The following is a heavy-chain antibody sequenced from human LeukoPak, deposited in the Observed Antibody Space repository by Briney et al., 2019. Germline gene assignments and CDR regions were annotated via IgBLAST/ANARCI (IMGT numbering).Heavy chain of an antibody. Sequence: GGSLRLSCAASGFTFSSYPMSWVRQAPGKGLEWVSAISGSGGSTYYADSVKGRFTISRDNSKNTLYLQMNSLRAEDTAVYYCAKGERSSGWSAKAGYFDLWGRGTLVTVSS. CDR1: GFTFSSYP. V-gene: IGHV3-23*01. D-gene: IGHD6-19*01. CDR2: ISGSGGST. CDR3: AKGERSSGWSAKAGYFDL. J-gene: IGHJ2*01.